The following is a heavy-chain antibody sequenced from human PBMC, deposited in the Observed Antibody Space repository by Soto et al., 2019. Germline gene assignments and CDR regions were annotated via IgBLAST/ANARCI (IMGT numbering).Heavy chain of an antibody. Sequence: GGSLRLSCAASGFTFSSYEMNWVRQAPGKGLERVSYISSSGSTIYYADSVKGRFTISRDNAKNSLYLQMNSLRAEDTAVYYCARDREGTSAAGLYYYYGMDVWGQGTTVTVSS. J-gene: IGHJ6*02. CDR1: GFTFSSYE. CDR2: ISSSGSTI. D-gene: IGHD6-13*01. CDR3: ARDREGTSAAGLYYYYGMDV. V-gene: IGHV3-48*03.